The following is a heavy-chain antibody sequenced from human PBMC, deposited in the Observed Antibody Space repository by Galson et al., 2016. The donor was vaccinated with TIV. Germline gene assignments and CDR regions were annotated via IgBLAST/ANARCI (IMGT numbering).Heavy chain of an antibody. Sequence: TLSLTCTVSGGSISSGAFSWSWIRQPPGRGLEWMGYIYHSGSAYYSESLRSRVTISVDRSKNQLSLKLSSVTVADTAVYYCARDKGVDYDLPNVDAFDIWGQGRMVTVSS. CDR3: ARDKGVDYDLPNVDAFDI. D-gene: IGHD3-22*01. V-gene: IGHV4-30-2*01. CDR1: GGSISSGAFS. CDR2: IYHSGSA. J-gene: IGHJ3*02.